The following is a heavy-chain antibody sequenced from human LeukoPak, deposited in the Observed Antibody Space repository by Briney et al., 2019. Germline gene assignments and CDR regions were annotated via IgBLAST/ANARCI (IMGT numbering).Heavy chain of an antibody. V-gene: IGHV3-30-3*01. Sequence: GGSLGLSCAASGFTFRNYVIHWVRQAPGKGLEWVAVTSSDLNVKLYADSVKGRFTISRDNSRSTLYLQMNSLRPEDTAIYYCAREGYYGSGSPPSLYFDYWGREPWSPSPQ. CDR1: GFTFRNYV. J-gene: IGHJ4*02. D-gene: IGHD3-10*01. CDR2: TSSDLNVK. CDR3: AREGYYGSGSPPSLYFDY.